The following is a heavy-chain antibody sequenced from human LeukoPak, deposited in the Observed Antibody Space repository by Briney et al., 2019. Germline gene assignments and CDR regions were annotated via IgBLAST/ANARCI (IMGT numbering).Heavy chain of an antibody. D-gene: IGHD3-22*01. V-gene: IGHV1-2*02. J-gene: IGHJ4*02. CDR1: GYNFTRYY. Sequence: ASVKVSCKASGYNFTRYYIHWVRQAPGQRLEWMGWINPKSGGTNYAQKFQGRVTMTRDTSISTAYMELSRLRSDDTAVYYCATPGTYDSSDYFDYWGQGTLVTVSS. CDR2: INPKSGGT. CDR3: ATPGTYDSSDYFDY.